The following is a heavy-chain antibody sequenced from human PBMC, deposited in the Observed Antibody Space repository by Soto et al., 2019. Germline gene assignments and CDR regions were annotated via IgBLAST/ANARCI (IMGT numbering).Heavy chain of an antibody. CDR2: IHTSGST. CDR1: GGSISSYY. Sequence: PSETLSLTCTVSGGSISSYYWSWIRQPAGKGLQWIGRIHTSGSTNYNPSLKSRVTMSVDTSKNQFSLKLSSVTAADTAVYYCARACSSTSCYDVFDSWGQGTLVTVSS. J-gene: IGHJ4*02. CDR3: ARACSSTSCYDVFDS. V-gene: IGHV4-4*07. D-gene: IGHD2-2*01.